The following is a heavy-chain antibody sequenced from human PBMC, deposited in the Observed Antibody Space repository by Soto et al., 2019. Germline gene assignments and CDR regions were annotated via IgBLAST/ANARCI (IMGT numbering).Heavy chain of an antibody. J-gene: IGHJ4*02. CDR3: AKDPGLSSSSDY. D-gene: IGHD6-6*01. V-gene: IGHV3-30*18. Sequence: PVGALRLSCAACGCTLSSYGMHRVRQAPGKGLEWVAVISYDGSNKYYADSVKGRFTISRDNSKNTLYLQMNSLRAEDTAVYYCAKDPGLSSSSDYWGQGTLVTVSS. CDR2: ISYDGSNK. CDR1: GCTLSSYG.